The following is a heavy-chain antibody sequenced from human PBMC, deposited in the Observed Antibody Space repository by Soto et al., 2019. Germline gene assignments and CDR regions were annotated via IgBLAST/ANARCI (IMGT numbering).Heavy chain of an antibody. V-gene: IGHV3-11*01. CDR3: ARDVEADFRPDFDY. Sequence: PGGSLRLSCAASGFTFSDYYIHWIRRAPGKGLEWISYISGNGEIIQYAASARGRFTISRDNAENSVYLEMDSLRAEDTALYYCARDVEADFRPDFDYWRRGRLVTVSS. D-gene: IGHD2-15*01. CDR1: GFTFSDYY. J-gene: IGHJ4*02. CDR2: ISGNGEII.